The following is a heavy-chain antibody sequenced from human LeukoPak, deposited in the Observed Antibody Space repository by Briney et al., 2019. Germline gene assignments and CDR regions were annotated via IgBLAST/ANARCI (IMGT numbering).Heavy chain of an antibody. V-gene: IGHV1-18*01. Sequence: ASVKVSCKASGYTFTSYGISWVRQAPGQGLEWMGWISAYNGNTNYAQKLQGRVTMTTDTSTSTAYMELRSLRSDDTAVYYCARGYYGSGSYYNEEVYWFDHWGQGTLVTVSS. J-gene: IGHJ5*02. CDR2: ISAYNGNT. D-gene: IGHD3-10*01. CDR3: ARGYYGSGSYYNEEVYWFDH. CDR1: GYTFTSYG.